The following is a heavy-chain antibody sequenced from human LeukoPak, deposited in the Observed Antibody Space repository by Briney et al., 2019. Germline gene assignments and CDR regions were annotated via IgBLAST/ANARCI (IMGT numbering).Heavy chain of an antibody. D-gene: IGHD4-23*01. J-gene: IGHJ6*02. V-gene: IGHV3-23*01. CDR3: AKGPDYGGNGYYYYGMDV. CDR2: ISGSGGST. Sequence: PGGSLRLSCAASGFTFSSYAMSWVRQAPGEGLEWVSAISGSGGSTYYADSVKGRFTISRDNSKNTLYLQMNSLRAEDTAVYYCAKGPDYGGNGYYYYGMDVWGQGTTVTVSS. CDR1: GFTFSSYA.